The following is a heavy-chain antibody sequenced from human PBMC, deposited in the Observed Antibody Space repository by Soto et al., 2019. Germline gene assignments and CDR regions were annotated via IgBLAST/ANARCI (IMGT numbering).Heavy chain of an antibody. V-gene: IGHV3-23*01. J-gene: IGHJ3*02. CDR2: ISGSGGST. CDR1: GFTFSSYA. CDR3: AKDGRDSSGYYGSAFDI. Sequence: EVQLLESGGGLVQPGGSLRLSCAASGFTFSSYAMSWVRQAPGKGLEWVSAISGSGGSTYYADSVKGRFTISRDNSKKTLYMQMNSLRAEDTAVYYCAKDGRDSSGYYGSAFDIWGQGTMVTVSS. D-gene: IGHD3-22*01.